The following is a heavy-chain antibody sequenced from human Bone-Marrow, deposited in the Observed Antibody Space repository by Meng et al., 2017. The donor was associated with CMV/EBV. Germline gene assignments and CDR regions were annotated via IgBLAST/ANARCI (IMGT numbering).Heavy chain of an antibody. CDR3: ARGDYSYYYAMDV. Sequence: GESLKISCAASGFTFDDYAMHWVRQAPGKGLEWVSGINWNGGSTGYADSVKGRFTISRDNAKNSLYLQMNSLRAEDTALYHCARGDYSYYYAMDVWGQGTTVTVSS. J-gene: IGHJ6*02. D-gene: IGHD3-10*01. CDR2: INWNGGST. CDR1: GFTFDDYA. V-gene: IGHV3-20*01.